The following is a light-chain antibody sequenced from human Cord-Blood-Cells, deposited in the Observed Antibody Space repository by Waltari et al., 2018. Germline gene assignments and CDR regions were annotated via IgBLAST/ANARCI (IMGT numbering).Light chain of an antibody. CDR3: QQRSNWPPFT. CDR1: QSVSSQ. J-gene: IGKJ3*01. Sequence: LVLTQSPATLSLSPGERATLPCRASQSVSSQLAWYQQNPGQAPRLLIYYASNRATGIPARFSGSGSGTDFTLTISSLEPEDFAVYYCQQRSNWPPFTFGPGTKVDIK. CDR2: YAS. V-gene: IGKV3-11*01.